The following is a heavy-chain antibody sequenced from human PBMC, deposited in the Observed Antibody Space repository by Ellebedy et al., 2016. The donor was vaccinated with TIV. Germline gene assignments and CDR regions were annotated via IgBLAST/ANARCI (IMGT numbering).Heavy chain of an antibody. CDR2: INHSGST. CDR1: GGSFSGYY. D-gene: IGHD3-22*01. V-gene: IGHV4-34*01. J-gene: IGHJ4*02. CDR3: ARARRYYDSSGYYNFYFDY. Sequence: SETLSLTCAVYGGSFSGYYWSWIRQPPGKGLEWIGEINHSGSTNYNPSLKSRVTISIDTSKNQFSLKLSSVTAAYTAVYYCARARRYYDSSGYYNFYFDYWGQGTLVTVSS.